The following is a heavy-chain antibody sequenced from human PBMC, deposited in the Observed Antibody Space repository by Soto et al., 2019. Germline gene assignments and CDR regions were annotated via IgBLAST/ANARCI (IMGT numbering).Heavy chain of an antibody. J-gene: IGHJ6*03. CDR2: INHSGST. CDR1: GGSFSGYY. CDR3: ARGPKRITMVRGRSDYYYMDV. Sequence: SETLSLTCAVYGGSFSGYYWSWIRQPPGKGLEWIGEINHSGSTNYNPSLKSRVPISVDTSKNQFSLKLSSVTAADTAVYYCARGPKRITMVRGRSDYYYMDVWGKGTTVTVSS. D-gene: IGHD3-10*01. V-gene: IGHV4-34*01.